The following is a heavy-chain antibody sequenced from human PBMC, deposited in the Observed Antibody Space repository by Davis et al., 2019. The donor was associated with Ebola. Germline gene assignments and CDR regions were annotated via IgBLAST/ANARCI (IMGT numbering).Heavy chain of an antibody. V-gene: IGHV1-8*01. J-gene: IGHJ1*01. CDR1: GYTFTSYD. CDR3: ARVHQVAHYDSSGYYLTAEYFQH. Sequence: AASVKVSCKASGYTFTSYDINWVRQATGQGLEWMGWMNPNSGNTGYAQKFQGRVTMTRNTSISTAYMELSSLRSEDTAVYYCARVHQVAHYDSSGYYLTAEYFQHWRQGTLVTVSS. D-gene: IGHD3-22*01. CDR2: MNPNSGNT.